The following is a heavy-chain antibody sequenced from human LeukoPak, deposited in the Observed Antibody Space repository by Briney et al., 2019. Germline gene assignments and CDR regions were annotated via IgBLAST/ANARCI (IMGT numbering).Heavy chain of an antibody. CDR3: AKCAVSLVVRGVIDY. D-gene: IGHD3-10*01. CDR2: ISYDGGNK. J-gene: IGHJ4*02. V-gene: IGHV3-30-3*02. CDR1: GFTFSSYA. Sequence: GGSLRLSCAASGFTFSSYAMHWVRQAPGRGLEWVAVISYDGGNKYYADSVKGRFTISRDNSKNTLYLQMNSLRAEDTAVYYCAKCAVSLVVRGVIDYWGQGTLVTVSS.